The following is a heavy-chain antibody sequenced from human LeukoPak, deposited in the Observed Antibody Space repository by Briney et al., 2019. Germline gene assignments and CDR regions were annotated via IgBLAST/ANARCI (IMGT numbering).Heavy chain of an antibody. CDR3: ARGGDYGDYQGT. V-gene: IGHV3-48*01. J-gene: IGHJ5*02. D-gene: IGHD4-17*01. CDR2: IRNDGGSI. CDR1: GFTFSHYN. Sequence: PGGSLRLSCAASGFTFSHYNMYWVRQAPGKGLEWISYIRNDGGSIYYAHSVRGRFTISRDNAKSSLYLQMNSLGAEDTAVYYCARGGDYGDYQGTWGQGTLVTVSS.